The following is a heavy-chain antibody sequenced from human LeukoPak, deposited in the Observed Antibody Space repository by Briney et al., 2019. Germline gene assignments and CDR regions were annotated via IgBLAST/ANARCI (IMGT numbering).Heavy chain of an antibody. V-gene: IGHV3-30-3*01. CDR2: ISYDGSNK. D-gene: IGHD3-3*01. J-gene: IGHJ6*02. CDR3: ARDPRLLAYGMDV. Sequence: PGGSLRLSCAASGFTFSSYAMHWVRQAPGKGLEWVAVISYDGSNKYYADSVKGRFTISRDNSKNTLYLQMNSLRAEDTAVYYCARDPRLLAYGMDVWGQGTTVTVSS. CDR1: GFTFSSYA.